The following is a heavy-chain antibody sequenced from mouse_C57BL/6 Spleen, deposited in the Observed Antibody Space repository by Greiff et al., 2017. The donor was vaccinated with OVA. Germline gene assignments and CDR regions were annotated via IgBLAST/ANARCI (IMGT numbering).Heavy chain of an antibody. CDR2: INPGSGGT. V-gene: IGHV1-54*01. Sequence: QVQLQQSGAELVRPGTSVKVSCKASGYAFTNYLIEWVKQRPGQGLEWIGVINPGSGGTNYNEKFKGKATLTADKSSSTAYMQLSSLTSEDSAVYFGAREVYYGNSAWFSYWGQGTLVTVSA. D-gene: IGHD2-1*01. J-gene: IGHJ3*01. CDR1: GYAFTNYL. CDR3: AREVYYGNSAWFSY.